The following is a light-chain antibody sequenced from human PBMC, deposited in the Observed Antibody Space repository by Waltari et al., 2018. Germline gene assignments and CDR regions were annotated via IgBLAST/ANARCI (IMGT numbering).Light chain of an antibody. V-gene: IGLV1-47*02. Sequence: QSVLTQPPSASGTPGQRVTISCSGSTSNIGANLVYWYQQLPGTAPKLLIYSDDQRPSGVPDRFSDSKSGTSAFLAISGLRSEDEADYDCAAWDDRVRGRVFGGGTKLTVL. CDR1: TSNIGANL. CDR2: SDD. J-gene: IGLJ3*02. CDR3: AAWDDRVRGRV.